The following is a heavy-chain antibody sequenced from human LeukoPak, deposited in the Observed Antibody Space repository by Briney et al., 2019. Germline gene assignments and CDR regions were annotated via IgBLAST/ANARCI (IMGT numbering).Heavy chain of an antibody. V-gene: IGHV3-15*01. J-gene: IGHJ5*02. CDR2: IKSKTDGGTT. CDR3: TIDIVVVVAANNWFDP. D-gene: IGHD2-15*01. CDR1: GFTFSNAW. Sequence: PGGSLRLSCAASGFTFSNAWMSWVRQAPGKGLEWVGRIKSKTDGGTTDYAAPVKGRSTISRDDSKNTLYLQMNSLKTEDTAVYYCTIDIVVVVAANNWFDPWGQGTLVTVSS.